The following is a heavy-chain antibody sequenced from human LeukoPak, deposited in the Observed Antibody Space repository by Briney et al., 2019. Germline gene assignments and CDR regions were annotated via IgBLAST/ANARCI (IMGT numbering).Heavy chain of an antibody. CDR3: ARDDDGSGKYGQLY. V-gene: IGHV3-33*01. CDR1: GFIFSNYG. J-gene: IGHJ4*02. D-gene: IGHD3-10*01. CDR2: FWSDGRQE. Sequence: GRSLRLSCAASGFIFSNYGFHWVRQAPGKGLEWVAVFWSDGRQEYYVDSVKGRFTVSRDTSKKTVYLQMNSLRAEDTAVYYCARDDDGSGKYGQLYWGQGTLVTVSS.